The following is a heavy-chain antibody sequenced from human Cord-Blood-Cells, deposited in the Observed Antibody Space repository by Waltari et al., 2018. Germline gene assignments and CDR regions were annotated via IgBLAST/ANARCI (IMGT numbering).Heavy chain of an antibody. Sequence: QVQLVQSGAEVKKPGSSVKVSCKASGGTFSSYAISWVLQAPGQGHEWMGRIIPILGIANYAQKFQGRVTITADKSTSTAYMELSSLRSEDTAVYYCARGDILTGYYFDYWGQGTLVTVSS. CDR1: GGTFSSYA. D-gene: IGHD3-9*01. CDR3: ARGDILTGYYFDY. J-gene: IGHJ4*02. CDR2: IIPILGIA. V-gene: IGHV1-69*09.